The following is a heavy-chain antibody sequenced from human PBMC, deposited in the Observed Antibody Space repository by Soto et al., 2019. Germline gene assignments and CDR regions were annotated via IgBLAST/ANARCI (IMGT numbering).Heavy chain of an antibody. Sequence: SSETLSLTCTVSGGSISSGDYYWSWIRQPPGKGLEWIGYIYYSGSTYYNPSLKSRVTISVDTSKNQFSLKLSSVTAADTAVYYRARAPPAPFDYFWQKGQYYYYYSVRAVWGKGPTVTVSS. V-gene: IGHV4-30-4*01. CDR3: ARAPPAPFDYFWQKGQYYYYYSVRAV. CDR1: GGSISSGDYY. J-gene: IGHJ6*04. D-gene: IGHD3-16*01. CDR2: IYYSGST.